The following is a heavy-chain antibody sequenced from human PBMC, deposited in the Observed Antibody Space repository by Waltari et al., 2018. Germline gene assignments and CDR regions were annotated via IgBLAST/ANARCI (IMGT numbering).Heavy chain of an antibody. CDR2: INPKSGGT. CDR1: GYTFTGYY. J-gene: IGHJ4*02. CDR3: ARYSSSSWYDDYFDY. V-gene: IGHV1-2*02. D-gene: IGHD6-13*01. Sequence: QVQLVQSGAEVKKPGASVKVSCKASGYTFTGYYMHWVRQAPGQGLEWMGWINPKSGGTNYAQKLQGRVTMTRDTSISTAYMELSRLTSDDTAIYYCARYSSSSWYDDYFDYWGQGTLVTVSS.